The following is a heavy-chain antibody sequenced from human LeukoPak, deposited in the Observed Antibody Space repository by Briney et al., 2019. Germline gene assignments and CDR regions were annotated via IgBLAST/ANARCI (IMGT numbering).Heavy chain of an antibody. Sequence: ASVKVSFKASGGTFSSYAISWVRQAPGQGLEWMGRIIPILGIANYAQKFQGRVTITADKSTSTAYMELSSLRSEDTAVYYCARVGCSSTSRYVGRDAFDIWGQGTMVTVSS. CDR3: ARVGCSSTSRYVGRDAFDI. J-gene: IGHJ3*02. V-gene: IGHV1-69*04. CDR2: IIPILGIA. CDR1: GGTFSSYA. D-gene: IGHD2-2*01.